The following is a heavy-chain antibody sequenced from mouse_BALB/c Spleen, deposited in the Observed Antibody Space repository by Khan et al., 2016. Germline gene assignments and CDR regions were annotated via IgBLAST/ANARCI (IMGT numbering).Heavy chain of an antibody. CDR1: GDSITSGY. Sequence: VQLKESGPSLVKPSQTLSLTCSVTGDSITSGYWNWIRKFPGNKLEYMGYISYSGSTYYNPSLKSRISITRDPSKNQYYLQLKSVTTEDTASYYCASYDSSGSFVDYWGQGTALTVSS. CDR3: ASYDSSGSFVDY. V-gene: IGHV3-8*02. J-gene: IGHJ2*01. CDR2: ISYSGST. D-gene: IGHD3-2*01.